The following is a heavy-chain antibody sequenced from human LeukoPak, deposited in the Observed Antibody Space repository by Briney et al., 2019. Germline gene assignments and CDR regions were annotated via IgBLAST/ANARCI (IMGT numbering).Heavy chain of an antibody. J-gene: IGHJ4*02. V-gene: IGHV1-24*01. Sequence: ASVKVSCKASGYTFTSYAMHWVRQAPGKGLEWMGGFDPEDGETIYAQKFQGRVTMTEDTSTDTAYMELSSLRSEDTAVYYCATGSFLYWGQGTLVTVSS. CDR3: ATGSFLY. CDR2: FDPEDGET. D-gene: IGHD6-13*01. CDR1: GYTFTSYA.